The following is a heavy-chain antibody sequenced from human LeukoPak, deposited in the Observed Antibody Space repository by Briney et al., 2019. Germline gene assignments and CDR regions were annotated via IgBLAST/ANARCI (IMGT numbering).Heavy chain of an antibody. CDR1: GFTFGDYA. J-gene: IGHJ4*02. CDR3: TRAGNDYGAYIDY. CDR2: IRIKAYGGTK. V-gene: IGHV3-49*04. D-gene: IGHD4-17*01. Sequence: GGSLRLSCTASGFTFGDYAMSWVRQDPGKGLEWVGFIRIKAYGGTKAYAAAVKGRFTISRDDSTSIAYLQMNSLKTEDTAVYYCTRAGNDYGAYIDYWGQGTLVTVSS.